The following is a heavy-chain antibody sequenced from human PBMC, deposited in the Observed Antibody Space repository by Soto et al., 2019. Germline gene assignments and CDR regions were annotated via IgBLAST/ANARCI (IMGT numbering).Heavy chain of an antibody. D-gene: IGHD3-10*01. CDR2: IIPILGIA. CDR3: AGCITIVRTPTYGIDV. Sequence: GASVKVSCKASGGTFSSYTISWVRQAPGQGLEWMGRIIPILGIANYAQKFQGRVTITADKSTSTAYMELSSLRSEDTAVYYCAGCITIVRTPTYGIDVWAQRTTDTGSS. CDR1: GGTFSSYT. V-gene: IGHV1-69*02. J-gene: IGHJ6*02.